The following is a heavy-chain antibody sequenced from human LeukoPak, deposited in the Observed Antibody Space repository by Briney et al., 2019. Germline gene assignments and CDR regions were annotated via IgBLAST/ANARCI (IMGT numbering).Heavy chain of an antibody. Sequence: GGSLRLSCAASGFTFSSYSMNWVRQAPGKGLEWVSPISSSSSYIYYADSVKGRFTISRDNAKNSLYLQMNSLRAEDTAVYYCARDRGYCSGGSCYSANFDYWGQGTLVTVSS. CDR1: GFTFSSYS. V-gene: IGHV3-21*01. D-gene: IGHD2-15*01. J-gene: IGHJ4*02. CDR2: ISSSSSYI. CDR3: ARDRGYCSGGSCYSANFDY.